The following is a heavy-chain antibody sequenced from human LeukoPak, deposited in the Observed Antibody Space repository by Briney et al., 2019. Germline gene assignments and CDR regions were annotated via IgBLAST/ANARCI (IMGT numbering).Heavy chain of an antibody. CDR1: GGTFSSYA. Sequence: GASVKVSCKASGGTFSSYAISWVRQAPGQGLECMGGIIPIFGTANYAQKFQGRVTITADKSTSTAYMELSSLRSEDTAVYYCARAAVPTGDYYYYMDVWGKGTTVTVSS. D-gene: IGHD3-10*01. J-gene: IGHJ6*03. CDR2: IIPIFGTA. CDR3: ARAAVPTGDYYYYMDV. V-gene: IGHV1-69*06.